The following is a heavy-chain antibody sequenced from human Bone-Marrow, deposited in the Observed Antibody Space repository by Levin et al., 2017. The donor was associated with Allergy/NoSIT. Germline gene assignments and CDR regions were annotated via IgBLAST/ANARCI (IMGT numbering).Heavy chain of an antibody. Sequence: ASETLSLTCTVSGGSISSGDYYWSWIRQPPGKGLEWIGYIYYSGSTYYNPSLKSRVTISVDTSKNQFSLKLSSVTAADTAVYYCARSDYYGSGSYYTLRYYYGMDVWGQGTTVTVSS. V-gene: IGHV4-30-4*01. CDR2: IYYSGST. CDR1: GGSISSGDYY. J-gene: IGHJ6*02. CDR3: ARSDYYGSGSYYTLRYYYGMDV. D-gene: IGHD3-10*01.